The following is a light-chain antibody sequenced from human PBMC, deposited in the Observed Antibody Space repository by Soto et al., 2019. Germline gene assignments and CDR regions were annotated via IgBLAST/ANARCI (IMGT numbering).Light chain of an antibody. CDR2: AAS. CDR1: QGINKW. Sequence: DIQMTQSPSYVSASVGDRVTITCRASQGINKWLAWYQQKPGKAPQLLISAASTLRSGVPSRFSGSGSGTAFILTISSLQPEDVENYHCQQDNRFPLTFGGGTRVEI. CDR3: QQDNRFPLT. V-gene: IGKV1-12*01. J-gene: IGKJ4*01.